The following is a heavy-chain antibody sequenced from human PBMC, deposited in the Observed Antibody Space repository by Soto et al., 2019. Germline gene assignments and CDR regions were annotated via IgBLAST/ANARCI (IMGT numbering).Heavy chain of an antibody. CDR2: ISYDGSNK. CDR1: GFTFSSYA. CDR3: ARDLGGYYGSGSEY. Sequence: QVQLVESGGGVVQPGRSLRLSCAASGFTFSSYAMHWVRQPPGKGLEWVAVISYDGSNKYYADSVKGRFTISRDNSKNTLYLQVNSLRAEDTAVYYCARDLGGYYGSGSEYWGQGTLVTVSS. D-gene: IGHD3-10*01. V-gene: IGHV3-30-3*01. J-gene: IGHJ4*02.